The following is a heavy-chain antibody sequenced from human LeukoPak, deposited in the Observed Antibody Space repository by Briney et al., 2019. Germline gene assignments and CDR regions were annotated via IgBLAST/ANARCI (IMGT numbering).Heavy chain of an antibody. Sequence: GGSLRLSCAASGFTLSSSAMSWVRQAPGKGLEWVSASSGSGGYTYYADSVRGRFTISRDNSKNMLYLEVISLTADDTAVYYCAKDDAWLRFGEWSQGTLVTVSS. V-gene: IGHV3-23*01. CDR2: SSGSGGYT. CDR1: GFTLSSSA. J-gene: IGHJ4*02. D-gene: IGHD3-10*01. CDR3: AKDDAWLRFGE.